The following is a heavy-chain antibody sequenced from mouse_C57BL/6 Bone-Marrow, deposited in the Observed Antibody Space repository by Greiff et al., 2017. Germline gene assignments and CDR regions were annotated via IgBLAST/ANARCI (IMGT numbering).Heavy chain of an antibody. CDR2: IYPGSGST. V-gene: IGHV1-55*01. Sequence: QVQLPQPGAELVKPGASVKMSCKASGYTFTSYWITWVKQRPGQGLEWIGDIYPGSGSTNYNEKFKSKATLTVDTSSSTAYMQRSSLTSEDSAVYYCSRPYYGNYWYVDVWGTGTTVTVSA. J-gene: IGHJ1*03. CDR3: SRPYYGNYWYVDV. D-gene: IGHD2-10*01. CDR1: GYTFTSYW.